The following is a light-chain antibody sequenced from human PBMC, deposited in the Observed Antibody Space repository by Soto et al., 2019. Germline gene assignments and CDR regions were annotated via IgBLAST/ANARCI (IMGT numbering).Light chain of an antibody. CDR1: QSVSSY. Sequence: EIVLTQSPATLSLSPGERATLSCRASQSVSSYLAWYQQQPGQAPRLLIYDASNRATGIPARFSGSGSGTDFTLTISSLEPDDFAVYYCQQRSNWPPVTFGGGTKVEIK. CDR2: DAS. V-gene: IGKV3-11*01. J-gene: IGKJ4*01. CDR3: QQRSNWPPVT.